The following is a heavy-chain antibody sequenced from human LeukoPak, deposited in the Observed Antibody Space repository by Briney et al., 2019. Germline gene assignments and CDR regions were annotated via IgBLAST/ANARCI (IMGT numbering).Heavy chain of an antibody. J-gene: IGHJ4*02. V-gene: IGHV3-23*01. CDR2: VSGSGGNT. Sequence: PGGSLRLSCAASGFTFSIYAMSWVRQAPGKGLEWVSTVSGSGGNTYYADSVKGRFTISRDNSKDTLYLQMNSLRADDTAVYYCAKGGDRMVHFTFDYWGQGNLVPVSS. D-gene: IGHD2-8*01. CDR3: AKGGDRMVHFTFDY. CDR1: GFTFSIYA.